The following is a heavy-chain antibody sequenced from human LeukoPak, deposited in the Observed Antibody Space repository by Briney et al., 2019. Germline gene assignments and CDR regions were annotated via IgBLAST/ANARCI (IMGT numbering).Heavy chain of an antibody. J-gene: IGHJ4*02. CDR2: ISSNGGST. V-gene: IGHV3-64*03. D-gene: IGHD6-19*01. CDR3: VKVSSAQDYSSGWYEY. CDR1: GFTFSSYA. Sequence: TGGSLRLPYSASGFTFSSYAMHWVRQAPGKGLEYVSAISSNGGSTYYADSVKGRFTISRDNPKNTLYLQMSSLRAEDTAVYYCVKVSSAQDYSSGWYEYWGQGTLVTVSS.